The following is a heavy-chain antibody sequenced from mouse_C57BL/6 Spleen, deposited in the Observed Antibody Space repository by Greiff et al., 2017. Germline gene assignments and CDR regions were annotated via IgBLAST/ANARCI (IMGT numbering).Heavy chain of an antibody. V-gene: IGHV1-55*01. D-gene: IGHD1-1*01. J-gene: IGHJ4*01. CDR1: GYTFTSYW. Sequence: QVQLQQSGAELVKPGASVKMSCKASGYTFTSYWITWVKQRPGQGLEWIGDIYPGSGSTNYNEKFKSKATLTVDTSSSTAYMQLSSLTSEDSAVYYCARCGNYYGTYAMDYWGQRTSVTVSS. CDR3: ARCGNYYGTYAMDY. CDR2: IYPGSGST.